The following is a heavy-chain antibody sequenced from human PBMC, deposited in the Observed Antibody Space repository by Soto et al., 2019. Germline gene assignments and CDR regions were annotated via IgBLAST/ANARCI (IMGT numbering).Heavy chain of an antibody. J-gene: IGHJ4*02. D-gene: IGHD1-7*01. Sequence: GGSLRLSCAASGFTFSSYAMSWVRQAPGKGLEWVSAISGSGGSTYYADSVKGRFTISRDNSKNTLYLQMNSLRAEDTAVYYCAKDDLTPAGHNWNFIPLGYWGQGTQVTVSS. CDR2: ISGSGGST. V-gene: IGHV3-23*01. CDR3: AKDDLTPAGHNWNFIPLGY. CDR1: GFTFSSYA.